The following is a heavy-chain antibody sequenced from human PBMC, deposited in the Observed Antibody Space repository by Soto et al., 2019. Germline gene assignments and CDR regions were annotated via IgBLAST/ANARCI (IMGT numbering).Heavy chain of an antibody. Sequence: QVQLQESGPGLVKPSETLSLTCTVSGGSINNYYWSWIRQPPGKGLEWIGYIYYSGSTNYTPSLTNTAXIXXDTSKNHFSLKLSSVTAADTAVYYCARRYGGNFDYWGQGTLVTVSS. CDR2: IYYSGST. J-gene: IGHJ4*02. D-gene: IGHD1-26*01. CDR1: GGSINNYY. V-gene: IGHV4-59*01. CDR3: ARRYGGNFDY.